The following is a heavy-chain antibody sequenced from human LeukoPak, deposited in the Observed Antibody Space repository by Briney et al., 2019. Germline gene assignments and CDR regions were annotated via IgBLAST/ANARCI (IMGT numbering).Heavy chain of an antibody. D-gene: IGHD3-10*01. Sequence: PGGSLRLSCAASGFTLRDYAIQWVRQAAGKGLEWVSLSLLNNDGHKTYYADSVKGRFTISRDNSRNSLYLQMNSLTIEDTALYFCTKGLRSGTYYNIFDYWSQGTLVTVSS. CDR1: GFTLRDYA. CDR3: TKGLRSGTYYNIFDY. J-gene: IGHJ4*02. CDR2: LNNDGHKT. V-gene: IGHV3-43*02.